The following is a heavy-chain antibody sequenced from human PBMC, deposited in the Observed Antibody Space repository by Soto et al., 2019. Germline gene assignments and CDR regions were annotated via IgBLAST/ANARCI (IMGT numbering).Heavy chain of an antibody. CDR2: MHTSGST. CDR3: VRASMPKAHFDS. Sequence: QMQLQESGPGLVKPSETLSLTCTVSGGSIRGYYWSWIRQSAGMGLEWIGRMHTSGSTNYNPSLKSRVTISVDMSKNQISLKLTSVTAAETALYYCVRASMPKAHFDSWGQGTLVTVST. V-gene: IGHV4-4*07. J-gene: IGHJ4*02. CDR1: GGSIRGYY. D-gene: IGHD2-2*01.